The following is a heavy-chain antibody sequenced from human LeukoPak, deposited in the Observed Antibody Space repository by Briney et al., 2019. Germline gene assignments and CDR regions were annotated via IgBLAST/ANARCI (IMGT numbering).Heavy chain of an antibody. CDR1: GFTFSSYG. CDR3: TTAPSGVDY. J-gene: IGHJ4*02. V-gene: IGHV3-33*03. D-gene: IGHD3-10*01. CDR2: IWYDGSNK. Sequence: PGGSLRLSCAASGFTFSSYGMHWVRQAPGKGLEWVAVIWYDGSNKYYADSVKGRFTISRDNAKNSLYLQMNSLRAEDTAVYYCTTAPSGVDYWGQGTLVTVSS.